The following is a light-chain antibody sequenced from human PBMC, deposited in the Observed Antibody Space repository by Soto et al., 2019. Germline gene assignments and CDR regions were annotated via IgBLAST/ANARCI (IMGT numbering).Light chain of an antibody. CDR2: AAS. V-gene: IGKV1-9*01. J-gene: IGKJ5*01. CDR1: QDIAIY. CDR3: QLHNSYPPT. Sequence: IKLNQSPSSLSASVGDRVTITCRASQDIAIYLAWYQQKPGEAPKLLIYAASTLYGGVPSRFSGSGSGTDFALTITSLQAEDFAPYYCQLHNSYPPTFGQGTLLEIK.